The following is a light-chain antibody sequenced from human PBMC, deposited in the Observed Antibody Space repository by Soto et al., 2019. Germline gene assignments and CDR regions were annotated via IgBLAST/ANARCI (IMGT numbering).Light chain of an antibody. CDR1: QSINNN. J-gene: IGKJ4*01. V-gene: IGKV3-15*01. Sequence: EIMMTQSPATLSVSPGERATLSCRASQSINNNLDWYQQKPGQAPRLLIYDASTRATGIPARFSGRGSGTEFTRTISSLQSEDFAVYYCQQYNNWPLGFGGGTKVEIK. CDR3: QQYNNWPLG. CDR2: DAS.